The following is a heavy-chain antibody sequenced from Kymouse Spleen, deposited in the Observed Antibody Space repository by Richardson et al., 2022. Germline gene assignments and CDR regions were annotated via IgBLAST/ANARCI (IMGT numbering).Heavy chain of an antibody. D-gene: IGHD6-19*01. Sequence: QVQLVQSGAEVKKPGASVKVSCKVSGYTLTELSMHWVRQAPGKGLEWMGGFDPEDGETIYAQKFQGRVTMTEDTSTDTAYMDLSSLRSEDTAVYYCATNLGSGWYDYYYYGMDVWGQGTTVTVSS. CDR2: FDPEDGET. CDR3: ATNLGSGWYDYYYYGMDV. V-gene: IGHV1-24*d01. J-gene: IGHJ6*02. CDR1: GYTLTELS.